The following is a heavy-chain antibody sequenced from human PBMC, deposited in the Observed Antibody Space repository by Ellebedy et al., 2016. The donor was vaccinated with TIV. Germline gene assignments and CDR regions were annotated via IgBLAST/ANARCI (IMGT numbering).Heavy chain of an antibody. V-gene: IGHV4-31*03. CDR3: AREGYGDYSNYLDY. CDR1: GGSISGSSYY. CDR2: IHYSGNT. J-gene: IGHJ4*02. D-gene: IGHD4-17*01. Sequence: SETLSLTCTVSGGSISGSSYYWSWIRQPPGKGLEWIGYIHYSGNTYYNASLKSRVTISVDTSKDQFSLNLSSVTAADTAVYYCAREGYGDYSNYLDYWGQGTLVTVSS.